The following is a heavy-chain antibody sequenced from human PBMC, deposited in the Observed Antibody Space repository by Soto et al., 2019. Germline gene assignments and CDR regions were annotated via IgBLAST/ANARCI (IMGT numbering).Heavy chain of an antibody. Sequence: QVQLVQSGAEVKKPGSSVKVSCKASGGTFSSYAISWVRQAPGQGLEWMGGIIPIFGTANYAQKFQGRVTITADKSTSTAYMGLSCLRSEDTAVYYCARGEGLRQLAHGDDGLFFDYWGQGTLVTVSS. CDR2: IIPIFGTA. V-gene: IGHV1-69*06. J-gene: IGHJ4*02. CDR3: ARGEGLRQLAHGDDGLFFDY. CDR1: GGTFSSYA. D-gene: IGHD3-9*01.